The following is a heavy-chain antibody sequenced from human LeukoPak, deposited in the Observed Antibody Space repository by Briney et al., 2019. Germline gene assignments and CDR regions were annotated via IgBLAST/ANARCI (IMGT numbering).Heavy chain of an antibody. Sequence: GGPLRLSCAASGFTFSSYAMSWVRQAPGKGLEWVSAISGSGGSTYYADSVEGRFTISRDNSKNTLYLQMNSLRAEDTAVYYCAKAGITMVRGVTCYFDYWGQGTLVTVSS. CDR1: GFTFSSYA. J-gene: IGHJ4*02. V-gene: IGHV3-23*01. CDR2: ISGSGGST. CDR3: AKAGITMVRGVTCYFDY. D-gene: IGHD3-10*01.